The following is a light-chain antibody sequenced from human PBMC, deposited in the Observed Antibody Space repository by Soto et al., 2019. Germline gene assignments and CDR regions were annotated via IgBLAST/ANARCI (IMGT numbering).Light chain of an antibody. V-gene: IGLV2-8*01. J-gene: IGLJ3*02. CDR2: EVN. Sequence: QSALTQPPSASGSPGQSVTISCTGTSSDVGGYNYVSWYRQHPGKAPKLMIYEVNKRPSGVPDRFYGSKSGNTASLTISGLQSEDEGDYYCSAYTARSTLVFGGGTKLTVL. CDR3: SAYTARSTLV. CDR1: SSDVGGYNY.